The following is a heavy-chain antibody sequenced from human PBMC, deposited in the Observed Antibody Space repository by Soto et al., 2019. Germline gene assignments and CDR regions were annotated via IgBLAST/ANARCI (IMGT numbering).Heavy chain of an antibody. D-gene: IGHD3-9*01. Sequence: GGSLRLSRVASGLTLNIFAFHWVRQAPGKGLEWLSVISYDGREIHYSESVKGRFTISRDSSTNTVYLEMNSLRYEDTAVYYCASDPLAVTGSFVDYWDQGTLVTVFS. CDR2: ISYDGREI. V-gene: IGHV3-30-3*01. CDR3: ASDPLAVTGSFVDY. CDR1: GLTLNIFA. J-gene: IGHJ4*02.